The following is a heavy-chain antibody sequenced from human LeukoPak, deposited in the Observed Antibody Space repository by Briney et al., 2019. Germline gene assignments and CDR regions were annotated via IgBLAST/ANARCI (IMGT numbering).Heavy chain of an antibody. CDR1: GFNFDDYT. V-gene: IGHV3-43*01. CDR3: AKMAVENYYDSSDYSNYYMDA. J-gene: IGHJ6*03. CDR2: ISWDGGTI. Sequence: GESLKISCAASGFNFDDYTMHWLRQPPGKGLQWVSLISWDGGTIYYADSVKGRFTISRDNSKEVLYLQMDSLTTDDTALYYCAKMAVENYYDSSDYSNYYMDAWGKGTTVIVS. D-gene: IGHD3-22*01.